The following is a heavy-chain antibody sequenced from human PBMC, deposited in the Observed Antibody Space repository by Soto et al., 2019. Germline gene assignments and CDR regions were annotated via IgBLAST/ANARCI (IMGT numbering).Heavy chain of an antibody. CDR2: IYYSGST. D-gene: IGHD1-26*01. CDR3: ATNGDDYGGSGPKDFQH. J-gene: IGHJ1*01. Sequence: SETLSLTCTVSGGSISTGGYYWYWVRQHPGMGLECIGYIYYSGSTYYNPSLKSRVTIAVDTSKNQFSLQLSSVTAADPAVYYCATNGDDYGGSGPKDFQHGGQGTLVTVSS. CDR1: GGSISTGGYY. V-gene: IGHV4-31*03.